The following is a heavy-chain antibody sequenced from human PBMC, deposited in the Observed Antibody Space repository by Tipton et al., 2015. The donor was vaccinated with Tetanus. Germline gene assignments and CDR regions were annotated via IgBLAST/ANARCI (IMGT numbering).Heavy chain of an antibody. CDR1: GGSISSYY. D-gene: IGHD2-2*01. CDR2: IYYSGST. CDR3: ASTVVPAAHFDY. Sequence: TLSLTCTVSGGSISSYYWSWIRQPPGKGLEWIGYIYYSGSTYYNPSLKSRVTISVDTSKNQFSLKLSSVTAADTAVYYCASTVVPAAHFDYWGQGTLVTVSS. V-gene: IGHV4-59*01. J-gene: IGHJ4*02.